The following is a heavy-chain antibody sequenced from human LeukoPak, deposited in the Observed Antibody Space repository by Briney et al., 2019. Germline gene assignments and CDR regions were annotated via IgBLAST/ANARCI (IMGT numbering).Heavy chain of an antibody. CDR3: VAYSWESDFDY. CDR1: GFSFSSYW. CDR2: ISTDGRYT. V-gene: IGHV3-74*01. J-gene: IGHJ4*02. Sequence: PGGSLRLSCAASGFSFSSYWMYWVRQAPGTGLVWVSRISTDGRYTINADSVKGRFTISRDNAKNTLYLQMNGLRVEDTAVYYCVAYSWESDFDYWGQGALVTVSS. D-gene: IGHD1-26*01.